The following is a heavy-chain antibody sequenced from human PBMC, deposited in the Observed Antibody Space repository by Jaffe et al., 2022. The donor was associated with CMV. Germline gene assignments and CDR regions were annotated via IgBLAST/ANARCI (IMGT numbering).Heavy chain of an antibody. CDR2: IYYSGST. CDR1: GGSISSSSYY. CDR3: VGVTMVRGVSSWFDP. Sequence: QLQLQESGPGLVKPSETLSLTCTVSGGSISSSSYYWGWIRQPPGKGLEWIGSIYYSGSTYYNPSLKSRVTISVDTSKNQFSLKLSSVTAADTAVYYCVGVTMVRGVSSWFDPWGQGTLVTVSS. J-gene: IGHJ5*02. V-gene: IGHV4-39*01. D-gene: IGHD3-10*01.